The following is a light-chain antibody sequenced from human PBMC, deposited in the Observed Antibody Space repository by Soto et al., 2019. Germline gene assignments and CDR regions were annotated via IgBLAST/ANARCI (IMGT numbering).Light chain of an antibody. CDR1: QSVSSIY. Sequence: EIVLTQSLATLSLYPGERATLSCRASQSVSSIYLAWYQKKPGQAPRLLIYGASSRATDIPDRFSGSGSGTDFTLTISRLEPEDFAVYYCQQYDNSPITFGQGTRLEI. CDR2: GAS. V-gene: IGKV3-20*01. CDR3: QQYDNSPIT. J-gene: IGKJ5*01.